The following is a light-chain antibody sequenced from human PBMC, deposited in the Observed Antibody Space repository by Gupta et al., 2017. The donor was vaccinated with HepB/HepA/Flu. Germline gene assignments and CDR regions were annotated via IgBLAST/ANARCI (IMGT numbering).Light chain of an antibody. CDR3: QHSYSAYS. Sequence: DIQMTQSPSSLSASVGDSVTITCRASQSVATYLNWYQHKRGQAPKLLVHTSSILQSGVPSRFSGNGYKTEFTLTITRLQPEDSTTYCCQHSYSAYSFGQGTKLEIK. CDR1: QSVATY. J-gene: IGKJ2*03. CDR2: TSS. V-gene: IGKV1-39*01.